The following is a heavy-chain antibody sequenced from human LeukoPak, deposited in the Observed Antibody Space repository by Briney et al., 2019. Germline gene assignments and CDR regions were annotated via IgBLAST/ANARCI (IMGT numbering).Heavy chain of an antibody. CDR2: IYYSGST. V-gene: IGHV4-59*12. CDR3: ARAFLRSSDY. J-gene: IGHJ4*02. CDR1: GGSISSYY. Sequence: SETLPLTCTVSGGSISSYYWSWIRQPPGKGLEWIGYIYYSGSTNYNPSLKSRVTISVDTSKNQFSLKLSSVTAADTAVYYCARAFLRSSDYWGQGTLVTVSS.